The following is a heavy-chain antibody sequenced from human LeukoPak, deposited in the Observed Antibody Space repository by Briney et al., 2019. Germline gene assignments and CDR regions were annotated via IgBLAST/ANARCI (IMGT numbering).Heavy chain of an antibody. J-gene: IGHJ6*03. Sequence: RTGGSLRLSCAASGFIFNSYWMSWVRQVPGKGLEWVANIKQDGSEKSYVESVKGRFTISRDNAKNSLYLQMNSLRVEDTAVFYCARNGLREDYLDVWGKGTTVTVSS. CDR1: GFIFNSYW. V-gene: IGHV3-7*01. CDR2: IKQDGSEK. D-gene: IGHD4-17*01. CDR3: ARNGLREDYLDV.